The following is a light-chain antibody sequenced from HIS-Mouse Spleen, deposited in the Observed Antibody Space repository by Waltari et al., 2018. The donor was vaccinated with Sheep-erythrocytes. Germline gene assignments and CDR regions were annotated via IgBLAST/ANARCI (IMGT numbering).Light chain of an antibody. CDR3: CSYAGSSTPWV. V-gene: IGLV2-23*01. J-gene: IGLJ3*02. CDR1: SSDGGSYNL. Sequence: QSALTQPASVSGSPGQSIPISCTGTSSDGGSYNLVSWYQQHPGKAPKLMSYEGSKRPSGVSNRFSGSKSGNTASLTISGLQAEDEADYYCCSYAGSSTPWVFGGGTKLTVL. CDR2: EGS.